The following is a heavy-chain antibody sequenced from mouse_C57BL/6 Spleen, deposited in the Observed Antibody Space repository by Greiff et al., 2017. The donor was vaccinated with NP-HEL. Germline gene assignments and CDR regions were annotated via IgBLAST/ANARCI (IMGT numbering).Heavy chain of an antibody. CDR3: ARGGLPYFDY. CDR1: GYSITSGYY. V-gene: IGHV3-6*01. Sequence: EVKLMESGPGLVKPSQSLSLTCSVTGYSITSGYYWNWIRQFPGNKLEWMGYISYDGSNNYNPSLKNRISITRDTSKNQFFLKLNSVTTEDTATYYCARGGLPYFDYWGQGTTLTVSS. J-gene: IGHJ2*01. D-gene: IGHD2-4*01. CDR2: ISYDGSN.